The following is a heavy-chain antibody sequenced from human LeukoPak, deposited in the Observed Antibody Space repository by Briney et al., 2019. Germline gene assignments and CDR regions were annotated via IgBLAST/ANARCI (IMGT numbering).Heavy chain of an antibody. J-gene: IGHJ6*03. V-gene: IGHV3-30*02. CDR2: IRYDGSNK. CDR1: GFTFSSYG. CDR3: AKGSAYEAQYYYYYMDV. Sequence: GGSLRLSCAASGFTFSSYGMHWVRQAPGKGLEWVAFIRYDGSNKYYADSVKGRFTSSRDNSKNTLYLHVNSLRPEDTAVYYCAKGSAYEAQYYYYYMDVWGKGTTVTISS. D-gene: IGHD5-12*01.